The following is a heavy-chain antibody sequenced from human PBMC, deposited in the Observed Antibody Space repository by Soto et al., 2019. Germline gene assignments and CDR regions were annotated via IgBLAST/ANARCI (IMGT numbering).Heavy chain of an antibody. CDR1: GYTFTSYG. D-gene: IGHD3-22*01. CDR3: ARSSYDSSGYRYYYGMDV. V-gene: IGHV1-18*04. CDR2: ISAYNGNT. J-gene: IGHJ6*02. Sequence: ASVKVSCKASGYTFTSYGISCVRQAPGQGLEWMGWISAYNGNTNYAQKLQGRVTMTTDTSTSTAYMELRSLRSDDTAVYYCARSSYDSSGYRYYYGMDVWGQGTTVTVSS.